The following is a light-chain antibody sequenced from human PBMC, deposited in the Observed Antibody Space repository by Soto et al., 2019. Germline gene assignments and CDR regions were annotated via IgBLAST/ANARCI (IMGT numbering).Light chain of an antibody. CDR3: QEYNNWPPNT. V-gene: IGKV3-15*01. J-gene: IGKJ4*01. CDR1: QSVSSN. Sequence: EIVMTQSPATLSVSPGERATLSCRASQSVSSNLARYQQKPGQAPRLLIYGASTRATGIPARFSGSGSGTESTLAISGLQSEDFAVYYCQEYNNWPPNTFGGGTKVEIK. CDR2: GAS.